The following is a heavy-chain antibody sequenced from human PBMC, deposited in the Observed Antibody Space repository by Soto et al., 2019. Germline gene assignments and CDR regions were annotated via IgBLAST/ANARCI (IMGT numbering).Heavy chain of an antibody. CDR1: GFTFTSYA. J-gene: IGHJ4*02. CDR3: AKFVPPTYYYDSSGYYGY. Sequence: EVQLLESGGGLVQPGGSLRPSGAPLGFTFTSYAMTWFRQAPGKGLEWVSAISGSGGSTYYADSVKGRFTISRDNSKNTLYLQMNSLRAEDTAVYYCAKFVPPTYYYDSSGYYGYWGQGTLVTVSS. D-gene: IGHD3-22*01. CDR2: ISGSGGST. V-gene: IGHV3-23*01.